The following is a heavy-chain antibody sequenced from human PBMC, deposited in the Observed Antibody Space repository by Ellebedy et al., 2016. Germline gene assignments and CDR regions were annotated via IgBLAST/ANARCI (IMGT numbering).Heavy chain of an antibody. D-gene: IGHD4-17*01. Sequence: ASVKVSCKASGYTFTNYYMHWVRQAPGQGLEWMGIINPSGGTTSYAQKFQGRVTLTRDTSTDTAYMELNSLRSEDTAVYYCARARRGLLWADNWGQGTLVAVSS. V-gene: IGHV1-46*01. CDR3: ARARRGLLWADN. CDR1: GYTFTNYY. CDR2: INPSGGTT. J-gene: IGHJ4*02.